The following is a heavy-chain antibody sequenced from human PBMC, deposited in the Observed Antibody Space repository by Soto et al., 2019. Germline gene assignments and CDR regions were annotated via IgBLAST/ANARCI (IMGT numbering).Heavy chain of an antibody. Sequence: QVHLVQSGAELRKPGSSIKVSCQASGGTFNTFTLFWVRQAPGQGLEWMGRIIPVSGTPNYSQRFQDRLTINADRSTRTVYMELSSLSTEDTAVYYCASTPPGPYCMAVWGTGTTVTVSS. V-gene: IGHV1-69*08. CDR2: IIPVSGTP. CDR3: ASTPPGPYCMAV. CDR1: GGTFNTFT. J-gene: IGHJ6*03.